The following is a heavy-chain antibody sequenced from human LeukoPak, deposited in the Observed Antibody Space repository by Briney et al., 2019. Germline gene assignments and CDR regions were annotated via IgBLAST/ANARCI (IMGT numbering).Heavy chain of an antibody. CDR2: INPNSGGT. Sequence: ASVNVSCKSSGYTFTGYYMHWVRQAPGQGLEWVGWINPNSGGTNYAQKFQGRVTMTRDTSISTAYMEMSRLRSDDTAVYYCARAPMITFGGVIENWFDPWGQGTLVTVSS. J-gene: IGHJ5*02. V-gene: IGHV1-2*02. CDR3: ARAPMITFGGVIENWFDP. CDR1: GYTFTGYY. D-gene: IGHD3-16*02.